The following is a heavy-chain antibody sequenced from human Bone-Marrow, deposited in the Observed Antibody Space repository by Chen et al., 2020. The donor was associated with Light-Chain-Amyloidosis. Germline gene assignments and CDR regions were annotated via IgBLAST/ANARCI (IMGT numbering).Heavy chain of an antibody. J-gene: IGHJ5*02. D-gene: IGHD2-2*03. CDR1: GGSFSGYY. Sequence: QVQLQQWGAGLLKPSETLSLTCAVYGGSFSGYYWSWIRQPPGKGLEWIGEINHSGSTNYNPSLKSRVTISVDTSKNQFSLELSCVTAADTAVYYCARGLRMWVLSWFDPWGQGTLVTVSS. CDR3: ARGLRMWVLSWFDP. V-gene: IGHV4-34*01. CDR2: INHSGST.